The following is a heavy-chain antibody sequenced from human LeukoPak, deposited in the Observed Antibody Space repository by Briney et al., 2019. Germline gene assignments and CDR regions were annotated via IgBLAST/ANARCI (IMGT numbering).Heavy chain of an antibody. CDR2: ISYDGSNK. D-gene: IGHD6-19*01. V-gene: IGHV3-30-3*01. CDR3: AREGYSSGWFTRAFDY. J-gene: IGHJ4*02. Sequence: GGSLRLSCAASGFTFSSYAMHWVRQAPGKGLEWVAVISYDGSNKYYADSVKGRFTISRDNSKNTLYLQMNSLRAEDTAVYYCAREGYSSGWFTRAFDYWGQGTLVTVSS. CDR1: GFTFSSYA.